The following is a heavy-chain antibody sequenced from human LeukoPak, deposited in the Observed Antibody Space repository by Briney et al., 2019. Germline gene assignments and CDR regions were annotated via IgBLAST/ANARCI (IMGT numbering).Heavy chain of an antibody. J-gene: IGHJ4*02. CDR2: ISAIFGTA. Sequence: SVKVSCKASGYTFTSYGISWVRQAPGQGLEWMGWISAIFGTANYAQKFQGRVTITTDESTSTAYMELSSLRSEDTAVYYCATLGGTGDLSFDYWGQGTLVTVSS. CDR1: GYTFTSYG. D-gene: IGHD7-27*01. V-gene: IGHV1-69*05. CDR3: ATLGGTGDLSFDY.